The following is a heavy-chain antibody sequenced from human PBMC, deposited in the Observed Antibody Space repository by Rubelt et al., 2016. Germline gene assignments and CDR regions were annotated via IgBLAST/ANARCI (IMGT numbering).Heavy chain of an antibody. J-gene: IGHJ4*02. CDR3: ARIITAGRPFDH. Sequence: QVQLVQSGSELQKPGASVKVSCKASGYTFTSYTMNWVRQAPGQGLEWMGWINTNTGNPTFAQGVTGRFVFSLDTSINTAYLQITSLEAEDTAVYYCARIITAGRPFDHWGRGTLVTVSS. D-gene: IGHD6-13*01. V-gene: IGHV7-4-1*02. CDR1: GYTFTSYT. CDR2: INTNTGNP.